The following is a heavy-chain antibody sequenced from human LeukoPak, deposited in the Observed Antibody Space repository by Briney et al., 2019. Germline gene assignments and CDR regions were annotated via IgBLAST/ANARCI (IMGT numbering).Heavy chain of an antibody. J-gene: IGHJ4*02. V-gene: IGHV3-21*01. CDR2: INNDGTYI. D-gene: IGHD3-9*01. CDR1: GFIFSNSA. CDR3: ARDPTHYLRYGYFDY. Sequence: GGSLRLSCVASGFIFSNSAMNWVRQAPGKGLEWVSSINNDGTYIYYAGSVKGRFTISRGNAKNSLYLRLNSLRVEDTAVYYCARDPTHYLRYGYFDYWGQGTLVTVSS.